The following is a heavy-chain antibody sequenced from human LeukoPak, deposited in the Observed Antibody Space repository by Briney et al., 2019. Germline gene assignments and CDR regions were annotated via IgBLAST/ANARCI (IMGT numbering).Heavy chain of an antibody. CDR3: TRSRLLIGWFDP. V-gene: IGHV3-74*01. D-gene: IGHD3-22*01. CDR1: GFNFSNYW. J-gene: IGHJ5*02. Sequence: SGGSLRLSCAASGFNFSNYWIHWVRQAPGKGLVWVSRINSDGSRASYADSVKGRFTISRDNAKNTAYLQMNSLRVEDTAVYYCTRSRLLIGWFDPWGQGTLVTVSS. CDR2: INSDGSRA.